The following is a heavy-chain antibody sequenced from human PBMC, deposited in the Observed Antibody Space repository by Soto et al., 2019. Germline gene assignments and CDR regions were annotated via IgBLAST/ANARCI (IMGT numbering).Heavy chain of an antibody. CDR2: ISGYNAKT. CDR3: ARDFSPLAYYFDF. J-gene: IGHJ4*02. CDR1: GYTFTNHG. Sequence: QVQLVQSGPEVKKPGASVKVSCKASGYTFTNHGITWVRQAPGQGLEWVGWISGYNAKTKYAQKFQGRVTMSTDTYTNTAYMELRSLRSDDTAVYYCARDFSPLAYYFDFWGQGTLVTVSS. V-gene: IGHV1-18*04.